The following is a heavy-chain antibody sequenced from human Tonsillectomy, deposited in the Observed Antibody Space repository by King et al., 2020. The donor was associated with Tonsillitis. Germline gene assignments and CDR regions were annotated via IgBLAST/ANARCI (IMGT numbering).Heavy chain of an antibody. V-gene: IGHV1-69*14. Sequence: QLVQSGAEVKKPGSSVKVSCKPSGGTFSSYAFSWVRQAPGQGLEWMGVIIPIFGTSNYAQKFQGRVTITADTSTSTAYMELSSLKSEDTAVYYCATPHRGFLTGAFDIWGQGTVVTVSS. CDR2: IIPIFGTS. J-gene: IGHJ3*02. CDR1: GGTFSSYA. CDR3: ATPHRGFLTGAFDI. D-gene: IGHD7-27*01.